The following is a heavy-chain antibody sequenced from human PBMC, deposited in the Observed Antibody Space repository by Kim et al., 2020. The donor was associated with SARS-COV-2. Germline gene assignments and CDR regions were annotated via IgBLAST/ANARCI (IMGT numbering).Heavy chain of an antibody. CDR3: ARGDEVEAARRITMVRGVGYYGMDV. CDR2: ISAYNGNT. V-gene: IGHV1-18*01. J-gene: IGHJ6*02. D-gene: IGHD3-10*01. Sequence: ASVKVSCKASGYTFTSYGISWVRQAPGQGLEWMGWISAYNGNTNYAQKLQGRVTMTTDTSTSTAYMELRSLRSDDTAVYYCARGDEVEAARRITMVRGVGYYGMDVWGQGTTVTVSS. CDR1: GYTFTSYG.